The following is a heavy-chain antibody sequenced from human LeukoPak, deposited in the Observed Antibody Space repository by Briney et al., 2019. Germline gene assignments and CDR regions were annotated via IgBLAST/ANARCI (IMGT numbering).Heavy chain of an antibody. Sequence: GESLKISCKGSGYSFTSYWIGWVRQMPGKGLEWMGIIYPGDSDTRYSPSFQGQVTISADKSISTAYLQWSSLKASDTAMYYCARKKYYGSGSYYNNAYFDYWGQGTLVTVSS. CDR2: IYPGDSDT. V-gene: IGHV5-51*01. CDR1: GYSFTSYW. J-gene: IGHJ4*02. CDR3: ARKKYYGSGSYYNNAYFDY. D-gene: IGHD3-10*01.